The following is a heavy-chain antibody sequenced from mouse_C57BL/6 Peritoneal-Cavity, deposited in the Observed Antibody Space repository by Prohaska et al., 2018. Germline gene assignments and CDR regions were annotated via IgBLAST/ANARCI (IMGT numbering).Heavy chain of an antibody. Sequence: QVQLQQSGAELVTPGASVKISCKASGYAFSIYWMNLVKQRPGKGLEWIGQIYPGDGDTNYNGKFKGKATRTADKSSSTAYMQLSILTSEVSAVYFCARWKRYDSEYFDVWGTGTTVTVSS. D-gene: IGHD2-4*01. CDR3: ARWKRYDSEYFDV. J-gene: IGHJ1*03. CDR2: IYPGDGDT. V-gene: IGHV1-80*01. CDR1: GYAFSIYW.